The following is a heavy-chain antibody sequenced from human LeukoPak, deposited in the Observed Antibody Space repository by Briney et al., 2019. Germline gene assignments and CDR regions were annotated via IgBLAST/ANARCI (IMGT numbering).Heavy chain of an antibody. CDR2: INGDGSST. D-gene: IGHD2-8*01. Sequence: GSLRLSCAASGFTFSSYWMHWVRQAPGKGLVWVSRINGDGSSTSYADSVKGRFTISRDNAKNSLYLQMNSLRVEDTAVYYCAREGSIVPHQDLDYWGQGSLVTVSS. CDR3: AREGSIVPHQDLDY. J-gene: IGHJ4*02. V-gene: IGHV3-74*01. CDR1: GFTFSSYW.